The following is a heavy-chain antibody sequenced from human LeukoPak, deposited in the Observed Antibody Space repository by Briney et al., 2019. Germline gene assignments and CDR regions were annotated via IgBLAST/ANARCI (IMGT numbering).Heavy chain of an antibody. Sequence: GGSLRLSCAASGFTFSSYAMSWVRQAPGKGLEWVSAISGSGGSTYYADSVKGRFTISRDNAKNSLYLQMNSLRAEDTAVYYCARADDQGYYFDYWGQGTLVTVSS. J-gene: IGHJ4*02. CDR3: ARADDQGYYFDY. V-gene: IGHV3-23*01. CDR1: GFTFSSYA. CDR2: ISGSGGST.